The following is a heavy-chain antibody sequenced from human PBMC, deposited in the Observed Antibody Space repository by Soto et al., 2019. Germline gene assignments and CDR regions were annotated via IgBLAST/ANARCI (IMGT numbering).Heavy chain of an antibody. D-gene: IGHD3-3*01. V-gene: IGHV1-69*01. J-gene: IGHJ6*02. CDR2: LIPIFGTA. CDR3: ARDYDFWSGYRHQDYYGMDV. CDR1: GGTFSSYA. Sequence: QVQLVQSGAEVKKPGSSVKVSCKASGGTFSSYAISWVRQAPGQGLEWMGGLIPIFGTANYAQKFQGRVTITADESTSTAYMELSSLRSEDTAVYYCARDYDFWSGYRHQDYYGMDVWGQGTTVTVSS.